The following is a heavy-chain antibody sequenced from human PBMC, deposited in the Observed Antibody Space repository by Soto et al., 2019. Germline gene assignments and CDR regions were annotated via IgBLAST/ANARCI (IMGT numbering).Heavy chain of an antibody. V-gene: IGHV1-69*02. D-gene: IGHD3-10*01. Sequence: QVQLVQSGAGVKRPGSSVKVSCKASGDTFNFYSINWVRQAPGLGLEWMGRVNPIVSMSNYAQKFQGRVTMTADKSTSTAYMELSSLRSEDTAIYSGASSYGSGYRAFDYWGQGALVTVSS. CDR1: GDTFNFYS. J-gene: IGHJ4*02. CDR2: VNPIVSMS. CDR3: ASSYGSGYRAFDY.